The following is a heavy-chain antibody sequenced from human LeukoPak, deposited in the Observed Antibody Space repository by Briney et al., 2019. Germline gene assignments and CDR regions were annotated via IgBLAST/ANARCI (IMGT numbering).Heavy chain of an antibody. CDR3: AHRRMVYYASSGYYYPYFDY. CDR1: GFSLSTSGVG. CDR2: IYWDDDK. V-gene: IGHV2-5*02. D-gene: IGHD3-22*01. Sequence: SGPTLVNPTQTLTLTCTFSGFSLSTSGVGVGWIRQPPGEALEWLALIYWDDDKRYSPSLKSRLTITKDTSKNQVVLTMTNMDPVDTPTYYCAHRRMVYYASSGYYYPYFDYWGQGTLVTVSS. J-gene: IGHJ4*02.